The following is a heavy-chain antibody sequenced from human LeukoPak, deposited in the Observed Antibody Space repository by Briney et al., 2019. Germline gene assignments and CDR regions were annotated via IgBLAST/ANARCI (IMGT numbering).Heavy chain of an antibody. J-gene: IGHJ5*02. CDR3: ARGGYYGSGNDFRFDP. D-gene: IGHD3-10*01. CDR2: INHSGIT. Sequence: SETLSLTCAVYGGSFTDYYWNWIRQPPGKGLEWIGEINHSGITHYNPSLKSRVTISADTSKNQFSLKLNSVTAADTAIYYCARGGYYGSGNDFRFDPWGQGTLVTVSS. CDR1: GGSFTDYY. V-gene: IGHV4-34*01.